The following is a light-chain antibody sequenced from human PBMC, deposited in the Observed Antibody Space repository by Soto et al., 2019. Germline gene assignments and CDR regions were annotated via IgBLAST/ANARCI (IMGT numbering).Light chain of an antibody. J-gene: IGKJ5*01. CDR3: QQYGTSPIT. CDR2: DSS. Sequence: EIVLTHSPATLSLSPWEIATLSCGASQSVSSSSLAWYQQKPGLAPRLLIYDSSSRATGISGRFSGGGSGIDFTLTISRLEPEDFAVYYCQQYGTSPITFGQGTRLEIK. V-gene: IGKV3D-20*01. CDR1: QSVSSSS.